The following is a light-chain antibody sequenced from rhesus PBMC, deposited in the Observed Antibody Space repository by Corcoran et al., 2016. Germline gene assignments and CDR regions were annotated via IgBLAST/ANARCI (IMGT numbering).Light chain of an antibody. V-gene: IGKV1-69*01. CDR2: RAS. CDR1: QGISNW. Sequence: DIQMTQSPSSLSASVGDRVTITCRASQGISNWLAWYQQKPGKAPNLLIYRASNLEKGVPSRFMGSGPGTDLTLTISSLQPEDIATYYCQQHDISPLTFGGGTKVEIK. CDR3: QQHDISPLT. J-gene: IGKJ4*01.